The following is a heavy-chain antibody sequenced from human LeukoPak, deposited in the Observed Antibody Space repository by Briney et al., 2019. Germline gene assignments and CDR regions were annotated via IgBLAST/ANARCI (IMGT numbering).Heavy chain of an antibody. Sequence: PGGSLRLSCAASGFTFSSYWMSWVRQAPGKGLEWVANIKQDGSEKYYVDSVKGRFTISRDNAKNSLYLQMNSLRAEDTAVYYCASNQHSSSELFDYWGQGTLVTVSS. D-gene: IGHD6-6*01. V-gene: IGHV3-7*01. J-gene: IGHJ4*02. CDR1: GFTFSSYW. CDR3: ASNQHSSSELFDY. CDR2: IKQDGSEK.